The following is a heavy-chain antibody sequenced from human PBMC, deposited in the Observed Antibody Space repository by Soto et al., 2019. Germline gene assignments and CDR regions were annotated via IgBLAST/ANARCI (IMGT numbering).Heavy chain of an antibody. V-gene: IGHV5-51*01. Sequence: PGESLKISCKGSGYSFTSYWIGWVRQMPGKGLEWMGIIYPGDSDTRYSPSFQGQVTISADKSISTAYLQWSSLKASDTAMYYCARLVVPAAGYYYGMDVWGQGTTVTVSS. J-gene: IGHJ6*02. CDR2: IYPGDSDT. D-gene: IGHD2-2*01. CDR1: GYSFTSYW. CDR3: ARLVVPAAGYYYGMDV.